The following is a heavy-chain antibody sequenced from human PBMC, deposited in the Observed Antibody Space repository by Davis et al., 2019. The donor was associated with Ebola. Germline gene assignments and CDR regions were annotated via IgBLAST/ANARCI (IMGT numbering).Heavy chain of an antibody. V-gene: IGHV1-46*01. Sequence: ASVKVSCKASGYTFTHYYMHWVRLAPGQGLEWMGMINPSGGSAIYAQKFQGRVTVTRDTSTSTVYMELRSLRSDDTAVYFCARTSIVGTTTTASDIWGQGTKVTVSS. CDR3: ARTSIVGTTTTASDI. D-gene: IGHD1-26*01. CDR1: GYTFTHYY. J-gene: IGHJ3*02. CDR2: INPSGGSA.